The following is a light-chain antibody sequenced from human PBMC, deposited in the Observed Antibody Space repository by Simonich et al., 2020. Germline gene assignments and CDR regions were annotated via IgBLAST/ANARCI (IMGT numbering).Light chain of an antibody. V-gene: IGKV4-1*01. CDR1: QSVLYSSNNKNY. Sequence: DIVMTQSPASLAVSLVARATINCKSSQSVLYSSNNKNYLAWYQQKPGQPPKLLIYWASTRESGVPARFSGSWSGTDFTLTISSLQAEDVAVYYCQQYYSTLGTFGQGTKVEIK. CDR3: QQYYSTLGT. CDR2: WAS. J-gene: IGKJ1*01.